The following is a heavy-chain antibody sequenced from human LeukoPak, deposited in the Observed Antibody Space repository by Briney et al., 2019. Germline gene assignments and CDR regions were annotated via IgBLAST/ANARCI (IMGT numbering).Heavy chain of an antibody. CDR3: ASGSYYFDY. CDR1: GGSLRGYY. CDR2: IYYSGST. Sequence: SETLSLTCTVSGGSLRGYYWRWIPQPPGEGLEWIGYIYYSGSTKYNPSLKSRATISVDTSKNQFSLKLSSVTAADTAVYYCASGSYYFDYWGQGTLVTVSS. V-gene: IGHV4-59*08. J-gene: IGHJ4*02. D-gene: IGHD1-26*01.